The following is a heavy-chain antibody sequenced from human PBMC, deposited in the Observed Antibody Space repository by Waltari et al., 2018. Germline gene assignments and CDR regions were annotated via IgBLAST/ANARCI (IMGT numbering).Heavy chain of an antibody. V-gene: IGHV3-7*03. CDR3: SDPPSDF. D-gene: IGHD2-21*01. J-gene: IGHJ4*02. Sequence: EVQLVESGGGLVQPGGSLMFACGPAGFTFSGYWMTWVRQAPGKGLEWLASIKPDGSETHIVESVKGRFTISRDNAKNSLYLQMSSLRTEDTAVYYCSDPPSDFWGQGTLVIVSS. CDR1: GFTFSGYW. CDR2: IKPDGSET.